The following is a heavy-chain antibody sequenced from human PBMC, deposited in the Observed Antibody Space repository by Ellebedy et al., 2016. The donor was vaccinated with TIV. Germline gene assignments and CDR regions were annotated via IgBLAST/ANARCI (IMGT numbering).Heavy chain of an antibody. D-gene: IGHD5-18*01. CDR1: GFTFSPYA. J-gene: IGHJ4*02. CDR2: IGGSGA. V-gene: IGHV3-23*01. CDR3: AKDRTPGDGYWVFDN. Sequence: GESLKISCAASGFTFSPYAMAWVRQAPGKGLEWVSGIGGSGAQNYADSVKGRFTISRDNSKRTVDLQMNSLRAEDTAVYFCAKDRTPGDGYWVFDNWGQGTLVSVSS.